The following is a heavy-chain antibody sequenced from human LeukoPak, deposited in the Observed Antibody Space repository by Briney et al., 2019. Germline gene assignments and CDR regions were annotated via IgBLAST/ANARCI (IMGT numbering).Heavy chain of an antibody. CDR2: IYYSGTT. Sequence: SETLSLTCNVSGGFINSYYWSWIRQPPGKGLEWIGDIYYSGTTNYNTSLKSRVTISVDRPKSQFSLKVGSVTAADTAVYYCARVLSGSSKVFDFWGQGTPVTVSS. D-gene: IGHD6-6*01. V-gene: IGHV4-59*01. CDR3: ARVLSGSSKVFDF. CDR1: GGFINSYY. J-gene: IGHJ4*02.